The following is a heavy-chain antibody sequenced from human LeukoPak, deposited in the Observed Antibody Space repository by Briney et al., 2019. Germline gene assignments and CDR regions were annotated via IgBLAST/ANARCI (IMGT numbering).Heavy chain of an antibody. Sequence: GASVKVSCKASGYTFVSYGISWVRQAPGQRLEWMGWIGADNANTNYAQKLQGRVTMTTDTSTNTAYMELRSLTSDDTAVYFCARSGRTVTTHFDYWGQGTLVTVSS. CDR2: IGADNANT. CDR3: ARSGRTVTTHFDY. D-gene: IGHD4-17*01. V-gene: IGHV1-18*01. CDR1: GYTFVSYG. J-gene: IGHJ4*02.